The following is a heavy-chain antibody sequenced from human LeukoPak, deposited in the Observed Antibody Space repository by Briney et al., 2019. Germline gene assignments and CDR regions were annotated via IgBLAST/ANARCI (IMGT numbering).Heavy chain of an antibody. CDR3: TREKSSGSAFYFDY. CDR1: GGTFSSYA. CDR2: IIPIFGTA. Sequence: AVKVSCKTSGGTFSSYAISWVRQAPVQGLEWMGGIIPIFGTANYAQKFQGRVTITADESTSTAYMELSSLRSDDTAVYYCTREKSSGSAFYFDYWGQGTLVTVSS. J-gene: IGHJ4*02. D-gene: IGHD3-22*01. V-gene: IGHV1-69*13.